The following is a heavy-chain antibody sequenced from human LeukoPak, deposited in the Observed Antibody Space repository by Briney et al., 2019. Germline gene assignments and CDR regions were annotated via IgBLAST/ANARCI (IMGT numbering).Heavy chain of an antibody. CDR3: ARAPNYDILTGYHYFDY. CDR2: IYTSGST. CDR1: GGSISSGSYY. D-gene: IGHD3-9*01. J-gene: IGHJ4*02. V-gene: IGHV4-61*02. Sequence: SETLSLTCTVSGGSISSGSYYWSWIRQPAGKGLEWIGRIYTSGSTNYNPSLRSRVTISVDTSKNQFSLKLSSVTAADTAVYYCARAPNYDILTGYHYFDYWGQGTLVTVSS.